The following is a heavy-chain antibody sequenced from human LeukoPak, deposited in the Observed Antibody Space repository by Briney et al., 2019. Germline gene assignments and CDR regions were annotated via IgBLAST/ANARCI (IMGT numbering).Heavy chain of an antibody. CDR1: GFTFSSYA. Sequence: GGSLRLSCAASGFTFSSYAMSWIRQAPGKGLEWVSAISGNSGTTFYADSVKGRFTISRDNSKNTLYLQMNSLRAEDTAVYYCAKDPNNWNSIYWGQGTLVTVSS. V-gene: IGHV3-23*01. CDR3: AKDPNNWNSIY. J-gene: IGHJ4*02. CDR2: ISGNSGTT. D-gene: IGHD1-7*01.